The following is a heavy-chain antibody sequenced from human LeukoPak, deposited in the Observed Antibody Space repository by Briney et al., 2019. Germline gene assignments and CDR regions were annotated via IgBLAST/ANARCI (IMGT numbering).Heavy chain of an antibody. D-gene: IGHD3-10*01. J-gene: IGHJ4*02. Sequence: GASVKVSCKASGYTFTSYGINWVRQATGQGLEGMGWMNPNSGNTGYAQKFQGRVTITRSTSISTAYMELSSLRSEDTAVYYCARVRRITMVRGVITSWYYFDYWGQGTLVTVSS. CDR2: MNPNSGNT. CDR1: GYTFTSYG. V-gene: IGHV1-8*03. CDR3: ARVRRITMVRGVITSWYYFDY.